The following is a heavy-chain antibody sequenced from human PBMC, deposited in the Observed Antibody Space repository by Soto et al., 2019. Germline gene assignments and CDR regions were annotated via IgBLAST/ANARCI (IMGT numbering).Heavy chain of an antibody. Sequence: SETLSLTCTVSGGSISSGDYYLSWIRQPPGEGLEWIGYIYYSGSTYYNPSLKSRVSISVDTSKNQFSLKLSSVTAADTAVYYCAREYYSAQYGMDVWGQGTTVTVSS. CDR2: IYYSGST. CDR1: GGSISSGDYY. D-gene: IGHD4-4*01. CDR3: AREYYSAQYGMDV. V-gene: IGHV4-30-4*01. J-gene: IGHJ6*02.